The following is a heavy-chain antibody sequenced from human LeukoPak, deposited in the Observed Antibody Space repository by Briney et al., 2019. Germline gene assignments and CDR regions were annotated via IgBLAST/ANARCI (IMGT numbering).Heavy chain of an antibody. D-gene: IGHD2-15*01. J-gene: IGHJ6*02. V-gene: IGHV3-7*01. CDR1: GFTFSSYW. Sequence: PGGSLRLSCAASGFTFSSYWMSWVRQAPGKGLEWVANIKQDGSEKYYVDSVKGRFTISRDNAKNTLYLQMNSLRAEDTAVYYCARDDGPIVVVVAASGWNYGMDVWGQGTTVTVSS. CDR3: ARDDGPIVVVVAASGWNYGMDV. CDR2: IKQDGSEK.